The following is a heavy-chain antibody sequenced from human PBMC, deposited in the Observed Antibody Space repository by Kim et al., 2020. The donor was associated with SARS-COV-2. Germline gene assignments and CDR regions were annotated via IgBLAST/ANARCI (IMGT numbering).Heavy chain of an antibody. CDR1: EFALRLFE. D-gene: IGHD3-3*01. CDR3: ARDGTSGDINYFDS. V-gene: IGHV3-48*03. Sequence: GGSLRLSCVDSEFALRLFEVNWVRQAPGKGLEWISYINSGSTTTHYADSVKGRFTISRDNARNAVYLQMNSLRAEDTAFYYCARDGTSGDINYFDSWGQGTLVAVSS. CDR2: INSGSTTT. J-gene: IGHJ4*02.